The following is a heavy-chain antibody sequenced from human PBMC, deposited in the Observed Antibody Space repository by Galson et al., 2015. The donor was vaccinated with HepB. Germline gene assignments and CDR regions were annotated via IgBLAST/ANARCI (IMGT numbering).Heavy chain of an antibody. Sequence: QSGAEVKKPGESLKISCKGSGYSFTNYWIGWVRQMPGKGLEWMGIIYPGDSDTRYNPSFQGQVTISADKSINTAYLQWSSLKASDTGMYYCARRDQYGSGSYYTWFDPWGQGTLVTVSS. V-gene: IGHV5-51*01. J-gene: IGHJ5*02. D-gene: IGHD3-10*01. CDR3: ARRDQYGSGSYYTWFDP. CDR2: IYPGDSDT. CDR1: GYSFTNYW.